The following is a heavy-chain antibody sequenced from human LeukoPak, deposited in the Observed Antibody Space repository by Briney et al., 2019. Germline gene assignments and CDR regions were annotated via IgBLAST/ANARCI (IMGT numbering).Heavy chain of an antibody. V-gene: IGHV4-38-2*01. CDR2: IYHSGST. CDR3: ARSQRDAFDI. J-gene: IGHJ3*02. Sequence: PSETLSLTCAVSGYSISSGYYWGWIRQPPGKGLEWIGSIYHSGSTYYNPSLNSRVTISVDTSKNQFSLKLSSVTAADTAVYYCARSQRDAFDIWGQGTMVTVSS. CDR1: GYSISSGYY.